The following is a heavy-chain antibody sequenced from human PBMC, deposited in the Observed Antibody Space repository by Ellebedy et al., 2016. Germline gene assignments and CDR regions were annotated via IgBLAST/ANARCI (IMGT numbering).Heavy chain of an antibody. CDR1: GFTFSIHW. CDR2: MNTDGSST. J-gene: IGHJ6*03. D-gene: IGHD6-13*01. CDR3: ARDGISSSWYRDYYYYYYMDV. Sequence: GESLKISXAASGFTFSIHWMHWVRQAPGKGLVWVSRMNTDGSSTDYADSVKGRFTISRDNAKNTLYLQMNSLRAEDTAVYYCARDGISSSWYRDYYYYYYMDVWGKGTTVTVSS. V-gene: IGHV3-74*01.